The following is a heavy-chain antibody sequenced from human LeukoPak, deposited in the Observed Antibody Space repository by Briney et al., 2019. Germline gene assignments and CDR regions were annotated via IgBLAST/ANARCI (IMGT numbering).Heavy chain of an antibody. V-gene: IGHV4-4*07. CDR1: GGSISTYY. CDR2: IYTSGST. D-gene: IGHD3-3*01. CDR3: AREWFWSGYYYFDY. J-gene: IGHJ4*02. Sequence: SETLSLTCTVSGGSISTYYWSWIRQPAGKGLEWIGRIYTSGSTNYNPALTSRVTMSVDTSKNQFSLKLSSVTAADAAVYYCAREWFWSGYYYFDYWGQGTLVTVSS.